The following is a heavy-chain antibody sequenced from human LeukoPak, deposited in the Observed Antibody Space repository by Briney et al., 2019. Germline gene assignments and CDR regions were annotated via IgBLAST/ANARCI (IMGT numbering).Heavy chain of an antibody. Sequence: PGGSLRLSCAASGFTFSSYEMNWVRQAPGKGLEWISFISRSDSTIYYADSVKGRFTIPRDNAKDSLYLQMNSLRSEDTAVYFCVRGDYFDSSGYFFGDLWGQGSLVTASS. D-gene: IGHD3-22*01. CDR3: VRGDYFDSSGYFFGDL. V-gene: IGHV3-48*03. J-gene: IGHJ5*02. CDR2: ISRSDSTI. CDR1: GFTFSSYE.